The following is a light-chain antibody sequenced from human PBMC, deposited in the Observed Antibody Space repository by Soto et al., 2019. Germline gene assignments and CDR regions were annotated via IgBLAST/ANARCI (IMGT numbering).Light chain of an antibody. Sequence: QSALTQPASVSGSPGQSITISCSGTSSDVGRYYLVSWYQQHPGRPPKVMIYEDTKRPSGVSNRFSGSKSGNTASLTISGLQAEDEADYYCCSYAGSRTSVLFGGGTQLTVL. CDR1: SSDVGRYYL. CDR3: CSYAGSRTSVL. V-gene: IGLV2-23*01. CDR2: EDT. J-gene: IGLJ2*01.